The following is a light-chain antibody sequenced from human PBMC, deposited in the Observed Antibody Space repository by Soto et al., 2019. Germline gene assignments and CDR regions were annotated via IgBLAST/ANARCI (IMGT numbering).Light chain of an antibody. CDR2: NTV. J-gene: IGKJ1*01. CDR1: QSISVN. CDR3: QQYNDWPQT. Sequence: EIVMTQSPAPLSVSPGERVTLSCRASQSISVNLDWYQQKPGQAPRLLIYNTVTRSTGIPARFSGSSSATDFFLTISGMQSDDSAVYFCQQYNDWPQTFGQGTKVEIK. V-gene: IGKV3-15*01.